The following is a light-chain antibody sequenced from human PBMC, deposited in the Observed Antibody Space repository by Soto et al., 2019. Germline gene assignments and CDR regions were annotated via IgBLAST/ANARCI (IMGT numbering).Light chain of an antibody. CDR1: SSDFGSYKR. CDR3: CSYAGSSTVV. Sequence: QSALTQPASVFWSPGQSTTISCTATSSDFGSYKRVSSYQQHPGKAPKLMIYEGSTRPSGVSNRFSGSKSGNTASLTITGLQAEDEADYYCCSYAGSSTVVFGGGTKLTVL. V-gene: IGLV2-23*01. J-gene: IGLJ2*01. CDR2: EGS.